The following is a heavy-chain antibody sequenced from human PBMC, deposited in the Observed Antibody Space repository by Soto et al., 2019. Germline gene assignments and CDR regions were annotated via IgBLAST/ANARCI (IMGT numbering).Heavy chain of an antibody. D-gene: IGHD3-10*01. V-gene: IGHV1-69*02. CDR3: APETSAAGSVGVND. Sequence: QVPLVQSGAELKKPGSSVKVSCAASGDTSTIYTITWVRQAPGQGLTWLGRIVPLLGITNYARIFQDRLTITADQSKGTAYMELSSLRFEDTARYYCAPETSAAGSVGVNDWGQGAQVTVSS. J-gene: IGHJ4*02. CDR2: IVPLLGIT. CDR1: GDTSTIYT.